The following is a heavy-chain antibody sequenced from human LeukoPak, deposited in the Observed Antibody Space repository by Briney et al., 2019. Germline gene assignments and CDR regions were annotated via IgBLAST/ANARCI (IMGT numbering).Heavy chain of an antibody. D-gene: IGHD3-10*01. J-gene: IGHJ4*02. Sequence: ASVKVSCKASGYTFTGYYMHWVRQAPGQGLEWMGWINPNSGGTNYAQKFQGRVTMTRDTSISTAYMELSRLRSDDTAVYYCAKSLAQLWGVRYYFDYWGQGTLVTVSS. CDR3: AKSLAQLWGVRYYFDY. CDR1: GYTFTGYY. V-gene: IGHV1-2*02. CDR2: INPNSGGT.